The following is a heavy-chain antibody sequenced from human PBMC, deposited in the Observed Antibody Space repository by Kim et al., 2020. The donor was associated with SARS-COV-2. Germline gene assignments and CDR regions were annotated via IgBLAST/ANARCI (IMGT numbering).Heavy chain of an antibody. CDR2: ISSSSSYT. CDR3: ARTFGGPNYYDSSGPPWVADY. V-gene: IGHV3-11*03. J-gene: IGHJ4*02. D-gene: IGHD3-22*01. CDR1: GFTFSDYY. Sequence: GGSLRLSCAASGFTFSDYYMSWIRQAPGKGLEWVSYISSSSSYTNYADSVKGRFTISRDNAKNSLYLQMNSLRAEDTAVYYCARTFGGPNYYDSSGPPWVADYWGQGTLVTVSS.